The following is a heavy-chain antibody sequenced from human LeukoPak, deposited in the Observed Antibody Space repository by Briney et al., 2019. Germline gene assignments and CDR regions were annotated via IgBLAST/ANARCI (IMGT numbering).Heavy chain of an antibody. CDR2: LFHSGTR. D-gene: IGHD6-13*01. V-gene: IGHV4-59*08. CDR1: GGSITSYY. J-gene: IGHJ4*02. CDR3: ARRRGWKQQLVYFDY. Sequence: PSETLSLTCTVSGGSITSYYWSWIRQRPGKGLEWIGYLFHSGTRRYNPSLKSRVTISADTTKNQIFLTLNSTTAADTAVYYCARRRGWKQQLVYFDYWGQGTLATVSS.